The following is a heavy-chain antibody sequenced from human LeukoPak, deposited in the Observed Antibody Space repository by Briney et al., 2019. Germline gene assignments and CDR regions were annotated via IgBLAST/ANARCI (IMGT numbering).Heavy chain of an antibody. V-gene: IGHV4-39*01. D-gene: IGHD2-15*01. J-gene: IGHJ5*02. Sequence: SETLSLTCRVSGVSISSGSNYWGWIRQPPGKGLEWIGSIYYSGSTYYNPSLKSRVTISVDTSKNQFSLKLSSVTAADTAVYYCARHEYCSGGSCYGFFNWFDPWGQGTLVTVSS. CDR2: IYYSGST. CDR3: ARHEYCSGGSCYGFFNWFDP. CDR1: GVSISSGSNY.